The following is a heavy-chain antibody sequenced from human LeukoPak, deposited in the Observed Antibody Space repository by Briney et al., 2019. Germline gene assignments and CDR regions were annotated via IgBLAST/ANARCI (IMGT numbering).Heavy chain of an antibody. CDR3: AIIYYYYGMDV. V-gene: IGHV1-8*03. Sequence: GASVKVSCKASGYTFTSYGISWVRQATGQGLEWMGWMNPNSGNTGYAQKFQGRVTITRDTSASTAHMELSSLRSEDTAVYYCAIIYYYYGMDVWGQGTTVTVSS. CDR1: GYTFTSYG. D-gene: IGHD3-10*01. J-gene: IGHJ6*02. CDR2: MNPNSGNT.